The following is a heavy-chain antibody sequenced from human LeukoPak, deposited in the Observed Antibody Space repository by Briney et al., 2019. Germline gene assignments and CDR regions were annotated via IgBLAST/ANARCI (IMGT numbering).Heavy chain of an antibody. J-gene: IGHJ6*03. CDR3: ARVIISYYHMDV. Sequence: GESLKISCAASGFTFSTYSMSWVRQAPGKGLEWVSSISGRSYIDYADSVRGRFTISRDNAKNSLYLQMNSLRAEDTAVYYCARVIISYYHMDVWGKGTTVTVSS. CDR1: GFTFSTYS. CDR2: ISGRSYI. V-gene: IGHV3-21*01.